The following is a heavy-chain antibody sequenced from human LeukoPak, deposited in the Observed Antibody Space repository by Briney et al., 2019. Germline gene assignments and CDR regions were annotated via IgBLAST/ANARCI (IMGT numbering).Heavy chain of an antibody. J-gene: IGHJ4*02. V-gene: IGHV3-23*01. Sequence: GGSLRLSCAASGFTFSNYGVSWVRQAPGKGLEWISGIRSAVDTTHYADSVKGRFIISRDNSKNTLSLQLNSLRPEDTALYYCAKEGFDSWGQGTLVTVSS. CDR3: AKEGFDS. CDR1: GFTFSNYG. CDR2: IRSAVDTT.